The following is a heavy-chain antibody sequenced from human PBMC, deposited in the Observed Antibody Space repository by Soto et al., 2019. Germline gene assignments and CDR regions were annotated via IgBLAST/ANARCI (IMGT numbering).Heavy chain of an antibody. D-gene: IGHD3-10*01. J-gene: IGHJ6*02. CDR1: GFTFSSYS. CDR2: ISSNSSYI. Sequence: GGSLRLSCAASGFTFSSYSMNWVRQAPGKGLEWVSSISSNSSYIYYADSVKGRFTISRDNTKNSLYLQMNSLRAEDTAVYYCARDSVLLWFGESPDYYYGMDVWGQGTTVTVSS. V-gene: IGHV3-21*01. CDR3: ARDSVLLWFGESPDYYYGMDV.